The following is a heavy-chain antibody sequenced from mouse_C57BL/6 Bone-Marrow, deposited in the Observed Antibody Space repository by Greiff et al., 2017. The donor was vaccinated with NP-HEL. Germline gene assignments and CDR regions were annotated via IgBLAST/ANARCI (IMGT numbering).Heavy chain of an antibody. CDR1: GYSITSGYY. V-gene: IGHV3-6*01. CDR2: ISYDGSN. Sequence: VQLKESGPGLVKPSQSLSLTCSVTGYSITSGYYWNWIRQFPGNKLEWMGYISYDGSNNYNPSLKNRISITRDTSKNQFFLKLNSVTTEDTATYYYARTPYPYYAMDYWGQGTSVTVSS. J-gene: IGHJ4*01. D-gene: IGHD2-10*01. CDR3: ARTPYPYYAMDY.